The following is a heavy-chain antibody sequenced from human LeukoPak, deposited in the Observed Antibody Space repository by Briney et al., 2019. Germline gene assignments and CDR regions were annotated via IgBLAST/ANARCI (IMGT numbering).Heavy chain of an antibody. CDR2: INHSGST. CDR1: GGPFSGYY. J-gene: IGHJ6*02. Sequence: SETLSLTCAVYGGPFSGYYWSWIRQPPGKGLEWIGEINHSGSTNYNPSLKSRVTISVDTSKNQFSLKLSSVTAADTAVYYCARQAGMDVWGQGTTVTVSS. CDR3: ARQAGMDV. V-gene: IGHV4-34*01.